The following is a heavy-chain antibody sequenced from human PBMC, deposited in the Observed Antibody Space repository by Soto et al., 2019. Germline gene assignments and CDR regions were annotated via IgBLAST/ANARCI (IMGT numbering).Heavy chain of an antibody. CDR2: IIPIFGTA. CDR1: GCAFSSYA. CDR3: ARTWPSIGGATTSIENDLDC. D-gene: IGHD1-26*01. Sequence: SVKVFCKTTGCAFSSYAFSRVRQAPRQGREWRGGIIPIFGTANYAQKFQGRVTITADESTSTAYMELSSLRSEHTAVYYWARTWPSIGGATTSIENDLDCWGQGTLVTVSS. J-gene: IGHJ1*01. V-gene: IGHV1-69*13.